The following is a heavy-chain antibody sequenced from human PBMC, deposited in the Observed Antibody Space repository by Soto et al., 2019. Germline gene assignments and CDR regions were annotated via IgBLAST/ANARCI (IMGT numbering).Heavy chain of an antibody. D-gene: IGHD1-26*01. CDR3: AKHEIVAAVVWEAGRGFDY. J-gene: IGHJ4*02. CDR1: GFTFDDYA. CDR2: ISWNSGSI. V-gene: IGHV3-9*01. Sequence: EVQLVESGGGLVQPGRSLRLSCAASGFTFDDYAMHWVRQAPGKGLEWVSGISWNSGSIGYADSVKGRFTISRDNAKNSLYLQMNRLRAEDTAFYYCAKHEIVAAVVWEAGRGFDYWGPGALVTVSS.